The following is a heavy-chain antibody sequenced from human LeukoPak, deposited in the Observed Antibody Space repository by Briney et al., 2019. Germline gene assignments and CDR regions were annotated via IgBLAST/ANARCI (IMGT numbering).Heavy chain of an antibody. CDR1: GFTFSSYS. Sequence: RRSRTLSCAASGFTFSSYSMNWVSQAPGKVLEWVSSISSSSSYIYYADSVKGRFTISRDNAKNSLYLQMNSLRAEDTAVYYCARGGTMVRGFVGYYYGMDVWGQGPTVTVTS. CDR2: ISSSSSYI. V-gene: IGHV3-21*01. J-gene: IGHJ6*02. CDR3: ARGGTMVRGFVGYYYGMDV. D-gene: IGHD3-10*01.